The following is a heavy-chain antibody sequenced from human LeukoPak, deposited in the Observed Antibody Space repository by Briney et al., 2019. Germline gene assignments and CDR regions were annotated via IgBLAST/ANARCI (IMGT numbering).Heavy chain of an antibody. CDR1: GYTFTKYY. CDR3: ARGISITMVRGVIDY. Sequence: EASVTVSFTAFGYTFTKYYMHWVRQAPGQGREWMGIMNPSGGSTSYAQKFQDRVSMTRDTSTSTVYMELSSLRSEDTAVYYCARGISITMVRGVIDYWGQGTLVTVS. CDR2: MNPSGGST. V-gene: IGHV1-46*01. J-gene: IGHJ4*02. D-gene: IGHD3-10*01.